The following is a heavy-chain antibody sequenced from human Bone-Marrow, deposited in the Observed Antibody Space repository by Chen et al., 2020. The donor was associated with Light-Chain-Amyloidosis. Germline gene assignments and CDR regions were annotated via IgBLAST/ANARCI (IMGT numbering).Heavy chain of an antibody. Sequence: EVQLEQSGPEVKKPGESLKISCKGSGYTFPNYWIGWVRQMPGKGLEWMEVIYPYASYARYSPSVEGQVTISADKSITTAYLQWRSLKASDTAMYYCARRRDGYNFDYWGQGTLVTVSS. J-gene: IGHJ4*02. CDR3: ARRRDGYNFDY. D-gene: IGHD5-12*01. V-gene: IGHV5-51*01. CDR2: IYPYASYA. CDR1: GYTFPNYW.